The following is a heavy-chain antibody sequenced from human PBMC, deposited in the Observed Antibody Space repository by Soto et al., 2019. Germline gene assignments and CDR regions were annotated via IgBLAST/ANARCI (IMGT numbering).Heavy chain of an antibody. CDR2: ISYDGSNK. D-gene: IGHD4-17*01. CDR1: GFTFSSYA. J-gene: IGHJ3*02. V-gene: IGHV3-30-3*01. CDR3: ARPMGYYGDRDAFDI. Sequence: QVQLVESGGGVVQPGRSLRLSRAASGFTFSSYAMHWVRQAPGKGLEWVAVISYDGSNKYYADSVKGRFTISRDNSKNTLYRQMNSLRAEDTAVYYCARPMGYYGDRDAFDIWGQGTMVTVSS.